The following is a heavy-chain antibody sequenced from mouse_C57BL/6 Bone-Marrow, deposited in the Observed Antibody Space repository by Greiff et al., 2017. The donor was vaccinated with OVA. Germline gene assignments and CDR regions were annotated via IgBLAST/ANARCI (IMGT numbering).Heavy chain of an antibody. D-gene: IGHD2-2*01. CDR1: GFTFSDYG. V-gene: IGHV5-17*01. CDR3: TIWLPWYFDV. CDR2: ISSGSSTI. J-gene: IGHJ1*03. Sequence: EVKLVESGGGLVKPGGSLKLSCAASGFTFSDYGMHWVRQAPEKGLEWVAYISSGSSTIYYADTVKGRFTISRDIAKNTLFLQMTSLRYEATVKYYCTIWLPWYFDVWGTGTTVTVSS.